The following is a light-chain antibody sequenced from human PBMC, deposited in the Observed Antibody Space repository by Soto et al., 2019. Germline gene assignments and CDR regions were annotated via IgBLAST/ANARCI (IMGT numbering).Light chain of an antibody. Sequence: QSVLPQPPSVSGAPGQRGTISCTGSSSNIGAGYDVHWYHQLPGTAPKHLSYGTSNRPSGVPDRCSGSKSGTSASLAITGLQAEDEADHCCQSYDSSLSARVFGGGTQLTVL. V-gene: IGLV1-40*01. J-gene: IGLJ3*02. CDR1: SSNIGAGYD. CDR3: QSYDSSLSARV. CDR2: GTS.